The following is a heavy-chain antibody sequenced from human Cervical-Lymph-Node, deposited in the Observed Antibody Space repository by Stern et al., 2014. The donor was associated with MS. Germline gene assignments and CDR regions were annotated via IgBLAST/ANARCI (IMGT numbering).Heavy chain of an antibody. D-gene: IGHD3-16*01. Sequence: EVQLVESGGGLVQHGGSLRLSYAASGFTFGNYAMNWVPQPPGQGLERVSSITGRGDSTYYADSVKGRFTISRDNSNNTLYLQMSSLRAEDTAVYYCAKEGGAYWGQGTLVTVSS. CDR2: ITGRGDST. CDR1: GFTFGNYA. J-gene: IGHJ4*02. V-gene: IGHV3-23*04. CDR3: AKEGGAY.